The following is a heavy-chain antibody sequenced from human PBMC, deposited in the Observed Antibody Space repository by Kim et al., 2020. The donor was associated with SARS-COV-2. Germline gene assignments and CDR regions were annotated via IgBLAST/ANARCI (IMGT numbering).Heavy chain of an antibody. J-gene: IGHJ6*01. V-gene: IGHV4-31*03. D-gene: IGHD3-3*01. Sequence: SETLSLTCTVSGGSISSSGYYWSWIRQHPGKGLEWIGYIYYSGSTYYNPSLKSRVTISVDTSKNQFSLKLSSVTAADTAVYYCARDNDVFPFPPRPKYGMDVWAQGPAVTVSS. CDR3: ARDNDVFPFPPRPKYGMDV. CDR2: IYYSGST. CDR1: GGSISSSGYY.